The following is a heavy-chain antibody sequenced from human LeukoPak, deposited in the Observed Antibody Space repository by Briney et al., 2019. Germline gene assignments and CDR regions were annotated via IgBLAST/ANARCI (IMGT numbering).Heavy chain of an antibody. J-gene: IGHJ4*02. CDR3: ARHSPRGEAGRGFDY. D-gene: IGHD3-10*01. CDR2: IHYSGST. CDR1: GGSINSFY. Sequence: SETLSLTCSVSGGSINSFYWSWIRQPPGKGLEWIGYIHYSGSTNYNPSLNSRVTISVDTSKNQVSLKLSSTTAADTAVYYCARHSPRGEAGRGFDYWGQGTLVTVTS. V-gene: IGHV4-59*08.